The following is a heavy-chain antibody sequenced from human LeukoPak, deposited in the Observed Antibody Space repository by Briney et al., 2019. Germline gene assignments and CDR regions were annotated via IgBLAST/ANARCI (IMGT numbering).Heavy chain of an antibody. J-gene: IGHJ6*03. CDR3: ARLVVPAATFYYYYYMDV. Sequence: SETLSLTCTVSGGSISSHYWSWIRQPPGKGLEWIGYIYYSGSTNYNPSLKSRVTISVDTSKNQFSLKLSSVTAADTAVYYCARLVVPAATFYYYYYMDVWGKGTTVTVSS. CDR1: GGSISSHY. V-gene: IGHV4-59*11. D-gene: IGHD2-2*01. CDR2: IYYSGST.